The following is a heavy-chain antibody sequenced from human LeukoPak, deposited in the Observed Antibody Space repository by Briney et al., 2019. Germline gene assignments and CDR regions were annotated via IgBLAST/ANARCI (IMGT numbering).Heavy chain of an antibody. D-gene: IGHD2-15*01. V-gene: IGHV3-30*02. CDR2: IRYDAANK. J-gene: IGHJ4*02. CDR3: AKLLYYVGSSCPIDY. Sequence: GGSLRLSCAASRFSFSSYGMHWVRQAPGKGLEWVAFIRYDAANKYYADSVKGRFTISRDNSKNILYLQMNSLRAEDTAAYYCAKLLYYVGSSCPIDYWGQGTLVTVSS. CDR1: RFSFSSYG.